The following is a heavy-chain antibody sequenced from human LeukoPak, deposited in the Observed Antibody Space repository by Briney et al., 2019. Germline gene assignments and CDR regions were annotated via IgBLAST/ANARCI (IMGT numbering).Heavy chain of an antibody. CDR1: GYGFIGYW. J-gene: IGHJ3*02. V-gene: IGHV5-51*01. CDR3: ARRGVGAVLDI. CDR2: IYPGDSHT. D-gene: IGHD3-16*01. Sequence: GESLKISCKGSGYGFIGYWIAWVRQMPGKDLEWMGIIYPGDSHTIYRPSFQGQVTISVDKSISTAYLQWSSLQASDTATYYCARRGVGAVLDIWGRGTMVAASS.